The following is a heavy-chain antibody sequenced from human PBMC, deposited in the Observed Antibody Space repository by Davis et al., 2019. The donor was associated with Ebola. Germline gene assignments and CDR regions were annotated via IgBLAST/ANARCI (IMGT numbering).Heavy chain of an antibody. V-gene: IGHV4-59*11. CDR3: VRAPIAGAGTRWGTRWFDP. CDR1: DGSISSHY. Sequence: PSETLSLTCSFSDGSISSHYWNWIRQPPGKGLEWVGIIYDSGRTNYNPSLKSRVTISADTSKNQFSLNLRSVTAADTAVYYCVRAPIAGAGTRWGTRWFDPWGQGTLVTVSS. D-gene: IGHD6-13*01. CDR2: IYDSGRT. J-gene: IGHJ5*02.